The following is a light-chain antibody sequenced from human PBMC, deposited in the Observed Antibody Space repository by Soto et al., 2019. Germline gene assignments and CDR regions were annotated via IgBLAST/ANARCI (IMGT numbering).Light chain of an antibody. Sequence: EIVLTQSPGTLSLSPGERATLSCRASQSVSSSYLAWYQQKPGQAPRLLIYGASSRATGIPDRFSGSGSGTDLTITISRLEPEDFAMYYCQQYGSAPWTFGQGTKVEIK. CDR3: QQYGSAPWT. CDR1: QSVSSSY. J-gene: IGKJ1*01. V-gene: IGKV3-20*01. CDR2: GAS.